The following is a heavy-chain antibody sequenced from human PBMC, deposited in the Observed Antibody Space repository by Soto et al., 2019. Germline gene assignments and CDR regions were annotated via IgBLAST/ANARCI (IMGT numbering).Heavy chain of an antibody. CDR2: INPNSGGT. Sequence: ASVKVSCKASGYTFTGYYMHWVRQAPGQGLEWMGWINPNSGGTNYAQKFQGWVTMTRDTSISTAYMELSRLRSDDTAVYYCARDANGYDYVWGSYRLRPSFSYYYGMDFWGQGTTVTVSS. V-gene: IGHV1-2*04. J-gene: IGHJ6*02. CDR3: ARDANGYDYVWGSYRLRPSFSYYYGMDF. CDR1: GYTFTGYY. D-gene: IGHD3-16*02.